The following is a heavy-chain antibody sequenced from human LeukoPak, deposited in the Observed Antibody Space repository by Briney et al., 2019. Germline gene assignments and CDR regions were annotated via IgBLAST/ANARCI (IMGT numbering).Heavy chain of an antibody. CDR2: ISYDGNNE. CDR3: AKDSLVYCSSTSCHKGYFDY. J-gene: IGHJ4*02. V-gene: IGHV3-30*18. D-gene: IGHD2-2*01. Sequence: GRSLRLSCAASGFTFTSYGMHWVRQAPGKGLEWVAVISYDGNNEDYADSVKGRFTISRDNSKNTLYLQMNSLRTEDTAVYYCAKDSLVYCSSTSCHKGYFDYWGQGTLVTVSA. CDR1: GFTFTSYG.